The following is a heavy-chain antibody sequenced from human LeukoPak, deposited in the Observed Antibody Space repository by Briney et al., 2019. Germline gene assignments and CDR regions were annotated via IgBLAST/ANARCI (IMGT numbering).Heavy chain of an antibody. CDR2: ISSSGSTI. CDR1: GFTFISYE. J-gene: IGHJ4*02. Sequence: GGSLRLSSAASGFTFISYEMNWVRQAPGQGLEWVSYISSSGSTIYYADSVKGRFTISRDNAKNSLYLQMNSLRAEDTAVYYCARTPLSPYDSSRSGDYWGQGTLVTVSS. D-gene: IGHD3-22*01. V-gene: IGHV3-48*03. CDR3: ARTPLSPYDSSRSGDY.